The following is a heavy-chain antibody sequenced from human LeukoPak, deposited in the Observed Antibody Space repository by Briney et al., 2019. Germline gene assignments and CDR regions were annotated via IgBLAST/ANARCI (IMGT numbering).Heavy chain of an antibody. D-gene: IGHD2-2*01. CDR1: GYTLTELS. CDR2: FDPEDGET. V-gene: IGHV1-24*01. CDR3: ARGAVVVPAADPYYYMDV. J-gene: IGHJ6*03. Sequence: GASVTVSCKVSGYTLTELSMHWVRQAPGKGLEWMGGFDPEDGETIYAQKFQGRVTMTEDTSTDTAYMELSSLRSEDTAVYYCARGAVVVPAADPYYYMDVWGKGTTVTVSS.